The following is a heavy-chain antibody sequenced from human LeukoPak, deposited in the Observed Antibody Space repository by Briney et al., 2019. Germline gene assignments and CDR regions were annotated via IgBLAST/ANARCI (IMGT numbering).Heavy chain of an antibody. V-gene: IGHV3-9*01. Sequence: RSGGSLRLSCVASGFTFDDYAMHWVRQAPGKGLEWVSGISSNSGGIDYADSVKGRFTISRDNAKNSLYLQMNSLRPEDTAFYYCAKDVQMTSNAYYNYFDYWGQGTLVTVSS. J-gene: IGHJ4*02. D-gene: IGHD3-22*01. CDR1: GFTFDDYA. CDR3: AKDVQMTSNAYYNYFDY. CDR2: ISSNSGGI.